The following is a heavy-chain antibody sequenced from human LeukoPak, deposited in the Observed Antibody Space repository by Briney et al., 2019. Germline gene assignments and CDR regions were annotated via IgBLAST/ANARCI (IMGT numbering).Heavy chain of an antibody. D-gene: IGHD3-3*01. J-gene: IGHJ6*03. V-gene: IGHV3-11*04. CDR2: ISSSGSTI. CDR1: GFTFSDYY. Sequence: GGSLRLSCAASGFTFSDYYMSWIRQAPGKGLEWVSYISSSGSTIYYADSVEGRFTISRDNAKNSLYLQMNSLRAEDTAVYYCARHTRHYDFWSGYRNYYYYYMDVWGKATTVTVSS. CDR3: ARHTRHYDFWSGYRNYYYYYMDV.